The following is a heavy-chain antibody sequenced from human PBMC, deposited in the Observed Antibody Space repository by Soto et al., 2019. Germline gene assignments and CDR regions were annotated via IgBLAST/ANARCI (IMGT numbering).Heavy chain of an antibody. J-gene: IGHJ6*02. Sequence: PGGSLSLSCAASGFTFSSYAMHWVRQAPGKGLEWVAVISYDGSNKYYADSVKGRFTISRDNSKNTLYLQMNSLRSDDTAVYYCARHYPPRYYYHAVDVWGPGTTVTVSS. CDR3: ARHYPPRYYYHAVDV. V-gene: IGHV3-30-3*01. D-gene: IGHD3-10*01. CDR2: ISYDGSNK. CDR1: GFTFSSYA.